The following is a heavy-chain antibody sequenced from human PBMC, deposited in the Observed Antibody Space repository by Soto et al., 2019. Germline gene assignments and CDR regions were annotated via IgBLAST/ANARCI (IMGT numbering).Heavy chain of an antibody. J-gene: IGHJ3*02. V-gene: IGHV3-30-3*01. CDR2: ISYDGSNK. CDR1: GFTFSSYA. Sequence: VQLLESGGGLVQPGGSLRLSCAASGFTFSSYAMHWVRQAPGKGLEWVAVISYDGSNKYYADSVKGRFTISRDNSKNTLYLQMNSLRAEDTAVYYCARDGSVRGFRAFDIWGQGTMVTVSS. CDR3: ARDGSVRGFRAFDI. D-gene: IGHD3-10*01.